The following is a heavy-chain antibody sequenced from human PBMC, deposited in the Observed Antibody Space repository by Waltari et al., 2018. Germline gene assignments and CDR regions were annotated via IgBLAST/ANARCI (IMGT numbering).Heavy chain of an antibody. CDR1: GGSISSSRYY. V-gene: IGHV4-39*01. D-gene: IGHD5-12*01. J-gene: IGHJ5*02. Sequence: QLQLQESGPGLVKPSETLSLTCSVSGGSISSSRYYWGWIRQSPGKGVEWIGSIYYIGSINYKPTLQSRVTMAGDTSKNHVSLNLSSVTAADTAVYYCARHWKRNGYRFDPWGQGTRVNVSS. CDR2: IYYIGSI. CDR3: ARHWKRNGYRFDP.